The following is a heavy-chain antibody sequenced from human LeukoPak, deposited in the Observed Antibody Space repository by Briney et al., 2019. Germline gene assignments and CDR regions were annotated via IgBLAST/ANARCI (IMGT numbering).Heavy chain of an antibody. CDR3: ARLTVAGHLDS. CDR2: IYSDGST. J-gene: IGHJ4*02. Sequence: GGSLRLSCAASGFTVSSNFMSWVRQAPGKGLEWVSVIYSDGSTYYADSVKGRFTISRDNSKNMLYLQMNSLRAEDTAVYYCARLTVAGHLDSWGQGTLVTVSS. V-gene: IGHV3-66*01. CDR1: GFTVSSNF. D-gene: IGHD6-19*01.